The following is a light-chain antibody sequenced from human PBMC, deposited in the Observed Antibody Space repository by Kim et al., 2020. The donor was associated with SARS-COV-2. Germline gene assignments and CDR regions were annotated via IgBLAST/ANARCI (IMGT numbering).Light chain of an antibody. CDR3: TSYTGADTVV. Sequence: GQSITISCTGTSSLVGDYNYVSWYRQHPDKAPNLIIYDVTYRPSGVSTHFSGSKSGNTASLTISGLQAADEADYYCTSYTGADTVVFGGGTKLTVL. J-gene: IGLJ2*01. V-gene: IGLV2-14*03. CDR1: SSLVGDYNY. CDR2: DVT.